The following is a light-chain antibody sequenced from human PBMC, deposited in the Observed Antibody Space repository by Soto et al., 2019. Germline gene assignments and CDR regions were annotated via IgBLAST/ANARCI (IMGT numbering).Light chain of an antibody. J-gene: IGKJ4*01. Sequence: EIFLTQSPGTLSLSRWERATLSWTASQNVNSNFFAWYQHQAGQAPRLLMYGVSSRATGIPDRFSGSGTGTEFTLTISRLEPEDFAVYYCQQYGSSPLTFGGGTKVDIK. CDR1: QNVNSNF. CDR3: QQYGSSPLT. CDR2: GVS. V-gene: IGKV3-20*01.